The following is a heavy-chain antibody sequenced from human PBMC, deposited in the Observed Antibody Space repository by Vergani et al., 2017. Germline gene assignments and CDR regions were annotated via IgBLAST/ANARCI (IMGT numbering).Heavy chain of an antibody. D-gene: IGHD3-22*01. CDR2: IIPIFGTA. J-gene: IGHJ4*02. CDR1: GFTFTSSA. CDR3: ARDLPYDSSGYYYEGSYFDY. V-gene: IGHV1-69*01. Sequence: QLVQSGPEVKKPGTSVKVSCKASGFTFTSSAVQWVRQAPGQGLEWMGGIIPIFGTANYAQKFQGRVTITADESTSTAYMELSSLRSEDTAVYYCARDLPYDSSGYYYEGSYFDYWGQGTLVTVSS.